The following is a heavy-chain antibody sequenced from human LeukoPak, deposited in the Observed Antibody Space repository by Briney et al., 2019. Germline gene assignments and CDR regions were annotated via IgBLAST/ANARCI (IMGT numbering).Heavy chain of an antibody. Sequence: PGGSLRLSCAASGFTFSSYAMHWVRQAPGKGLEWVAVISYDGSNKYYADSVKGRFTISRDNSKNTLYLQMNSLRAEDTAVYYCARETITYDFWSGPDAFDIWGQGTMVTVSS. CDR1: GFTFSSYA. V-gene: IGHV3-30-3*01. CDR2: ISYDGSNK. CDR3: ARETITYDFWSGPDAFDI. J-gene: IGHJ3*02. D-gene: IGHD3-3*01.